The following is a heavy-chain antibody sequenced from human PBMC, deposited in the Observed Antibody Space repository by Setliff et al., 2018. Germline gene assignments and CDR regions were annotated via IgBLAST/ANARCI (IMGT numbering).Heavy chain of an antibody. J-gene: IGHJ4*02. D-gene: IGHD3-22*01. V-gene: IGHV4-38-2*01. CDR2: IYHSGRN. Sequence: SETLSLTCAVSGYSISSDSYWGWIRQPPGKGLEWIGSIYHSGRNYYNPSLKSRVIISVDTSKNQLSLKLSSVTAADTAVYYCARHYYDSGGYYIDYWGQGTLVTVSS. CDR1: GYSISSDSY. CDR3: ARHYYDSGGYYIDY.